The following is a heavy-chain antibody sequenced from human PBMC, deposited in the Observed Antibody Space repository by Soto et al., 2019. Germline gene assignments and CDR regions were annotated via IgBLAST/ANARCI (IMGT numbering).Heavy chain of an antibody. CDR2: IKSKTDGGTT. D-gene: IGHD3-16*01. CDR3: TKDTFMFIFGGVILPPHVFTI. V-gene: IGHV3-15*01. CDR1: AFSFTNAW. Sequence: GGSLRLSCAASAFSFTNAWMTWVRQAPGKGLEWLGRIKSKTDGGTTDYAAPVKGRFTISRDDSKSTLYLQMNSLKTEDTAVYYCTKDTFMFIFGGVILPPHVFTIWAQGTMV. J-gene: IGHJ3*02.